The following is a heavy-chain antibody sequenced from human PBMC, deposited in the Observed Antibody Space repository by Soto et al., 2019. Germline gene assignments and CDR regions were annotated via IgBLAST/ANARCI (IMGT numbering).Heavy chain of an antibody. V-gene: IGHV4-31*03. CDR1: GGSTSSGSYS. Sequence: SETLSLTCTVSGGSTSSGSYSWSWIRQHPGKALEWIGYIYYSGSTYYNPSLKSRLTMSVDTSKNQFSLKLSSVTAADTAIYYCARARGYCSGGSCYRMTAWFDPWGQGTLVTVSS. D-gene: IGHD2-15*01. CDR2: IYYSGST. J-gene: IGHJ5*02. CDR3: ARARGYCSGGSCYRMTAWFDP.